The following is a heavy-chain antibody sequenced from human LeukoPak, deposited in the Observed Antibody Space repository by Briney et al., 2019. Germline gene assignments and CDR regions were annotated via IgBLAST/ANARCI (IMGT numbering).Heavy chain of an antibody. CDR3: ARDYDFLDP. Sequence: GGSLRLSCAASGFTFRSYWMHWVRQAPGKGLVWVSRISSDGSSTSYAASVTGRFTISRDNAKNTLYLQMNSLRAEDTAVYYCARDYDFLDPWGQGTLVTVSS. CDR2: ISSDGSST. CDR1: GFTFRSYW. V-gene: IGHV3-74*01. J-gene: IGHJ5*02. D-gene: IGHD3-3*01.